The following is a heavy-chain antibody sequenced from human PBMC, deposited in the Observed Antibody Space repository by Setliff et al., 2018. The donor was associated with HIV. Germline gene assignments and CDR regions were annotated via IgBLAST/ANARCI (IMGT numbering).Heavy chain of an antibody. CDR3: AREGGQGYSGSGSFYHRNFDL. CDR1: GGSLSGYY. CDR2: INQSGDT. D-gene: IGHD3-10*01. J-gene: IGHJ2*01. Sequence: SETLSLTCAVYGGSLSGYYWSWVRQSPGRGLEWIGEINQSGDTNFNPSLKSRLIISVDTSKSQFSLKLTSVTAADTALYYCAREGGQGYSGSGSFYHRNFDLWGRGTLVTSPQ. V-gene: IGHV4-34*01.